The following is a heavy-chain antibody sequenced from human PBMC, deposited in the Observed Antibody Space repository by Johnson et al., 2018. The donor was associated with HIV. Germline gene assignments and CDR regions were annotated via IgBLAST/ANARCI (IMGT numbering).Heavy chain of an antibody. CDR2: IYSGGST. V-gene: IGHV3-53*01. CDR1: GFTVSSNY. D-gene: IGHD5-18*01. CDR3: ARDTAMVHDAFDS. Sequence: VQLVESGGGLIQPGGSLRLSCAASGFTVSSNYMSWVRQAPGKGLEWVSVIYSGGSTYYADSVKGRFTISRDNSKNTLYLQMNSLRAEDTAVYYCARDTAMVHDAFDSWGQGTMVTVSS. J-gene: IGHJ3*02.